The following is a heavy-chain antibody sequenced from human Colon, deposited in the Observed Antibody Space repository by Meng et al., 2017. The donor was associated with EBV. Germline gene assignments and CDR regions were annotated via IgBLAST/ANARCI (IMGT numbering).Heavy chain of an antibody. CDR3: ARRGPSGNFSP. J-gene: IGHJ5*02. CDR2: IDHRGNT. V-gene: IGHV4-34*01. CDR1: GGSFRDYY. D-gene: IGHD3-10*01. Sequence: QVLLQRWGAGLLKPSDTLSRLCAVYGGSFRDYYWTWIRHPPGKGLEWIGEIDHRGNTKYNPSLKSRVTISLDTSKKQFSLKVSSVTAADSAVYYCARRGPSGNFSPWSQGALVTVSS.